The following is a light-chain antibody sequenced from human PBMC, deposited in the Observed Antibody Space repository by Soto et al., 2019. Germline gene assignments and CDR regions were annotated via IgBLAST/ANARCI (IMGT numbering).Light chain of an antibody. CDR2: AAS. J-gene: IGKJ2*01. V-gene: IGKV1-39*01. CDR3: HHSYSTPLYT. Sequence: DIQMTQSPSSLSASVGDRVTITCRASQSISSYLNWYQQKPGKAPKLLIYAASSLQRGVPSRFSGGSSGADFSLTISSLQPEEYATYYYHHSYSTPLYTFGQGTKVEIK. CDR1: QSISSY.